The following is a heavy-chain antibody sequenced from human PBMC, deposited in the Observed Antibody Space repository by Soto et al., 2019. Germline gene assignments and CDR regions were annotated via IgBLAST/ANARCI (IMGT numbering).Heavy chain of an antibody. Sequence: QPGGSLRLSCAGSGFTFSSYGMHWVRQAPGKGLEWVAVIWFDGSNKYYADSVKGRFTTSRDNSKNTLYLQMNSLRAEDTAVYYCATGDTAMDVYYYYGMDVWGQGTTVTVSS. CDR2: IWFDGSNK. CDR3: ATGDTAMDVYYYYGMDV. V-gene: IGHV3-33*01. CDR1: GFTFSSYG. J-gene: IGHJ6*02. D-gene: IGHD5-18*01.